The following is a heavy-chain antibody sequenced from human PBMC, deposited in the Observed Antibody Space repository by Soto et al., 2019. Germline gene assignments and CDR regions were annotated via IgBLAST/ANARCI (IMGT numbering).Heavy chain of an antibody. CDR2: INQSGRT. CDR3: ARGGATPMVITY. J-gene: IGHJ4*02. Sequence: PSETLSLTCAVYGGSFSAYYWSWVRQPPGKGLEWLGEINQSGRTNYNPSLKSRVAIFLDKSKNQFSLMLNSVTAADTAVYYCARGGATPMVITYWGQGTRVTVSS. D-gene: IGHD5-18*01. CDR1: GGSFSAYY. V-gene: IGHV4-34*01.